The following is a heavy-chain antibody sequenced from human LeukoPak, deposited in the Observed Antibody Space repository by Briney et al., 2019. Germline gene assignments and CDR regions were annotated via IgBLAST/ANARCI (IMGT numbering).Heavy chain of an antibody. D-gene: IGHD4-11*01. CDR1: GGSISSSSYY. CDR2: IYYSGST. Sequence: SQTLSLTCTVSGGSISSSSYYWGWIRQPPGKGLEWIGTIYYSGSTYYNPSLKSRVTVSLDTSKNQFSLKLSSVTAADTAVHYCARGRSSGNYPDFDYWGQGTLVTVSS. V-gene: IGHV4-39*07. CDR3: ARGRSSGNYPDFDY. J-gene: IGHJ4*02.